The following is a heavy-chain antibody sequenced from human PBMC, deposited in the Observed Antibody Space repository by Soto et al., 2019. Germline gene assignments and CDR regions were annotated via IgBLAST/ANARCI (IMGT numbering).Heavy chain of an antibody. V-gene: IGHV3-66*01. D-gene: IGHD3-10*01. Sequence: EVQLVESGGGLVQPGGSLRLSCAASGFTVSSNYMSWVRQAPGKGLEWVSVIYSGGSTYYADSVKGRFTISRDNSKNTLYLQMNSLRAEDTAVYYCARFGGEFLESYYYYYMDVWGKGTTVTVSS. J-gene: IGHJ6*03. CDR3: ARFGGEFLESYYYYYMDV. CDR1: GFTVSSNY. CDR2: IYSGGST.